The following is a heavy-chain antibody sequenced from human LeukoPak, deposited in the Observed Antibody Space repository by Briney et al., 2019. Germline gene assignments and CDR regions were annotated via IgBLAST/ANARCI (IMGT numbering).Heavy chain of an antibody. V-gene: IGHV3-53*05. Sequence: GGSLRLSCAASGFSVSRNYMNWVRQAPGKGLEWVSVIYSGSMTSYADSVKGRFTISRDNSKNTLYLQMNSLRAEDTAVYYCASTTKDYWGQGTLVTVSS. CDR1: GFSVSRNY. J-gene: IGHJ4*02. D-gene: IGHD4-17*01. CDR3: ASTTKDY. CDR2: IYSGSMT.